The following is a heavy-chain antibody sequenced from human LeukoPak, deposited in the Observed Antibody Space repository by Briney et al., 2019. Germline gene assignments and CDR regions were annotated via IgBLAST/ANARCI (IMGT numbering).Heavy chain of an antibody. Sequence: GASVKVSCKASGGTFSSYAISWVRQAPGQGLEWMGGIIPIFGTANYAQKFQGRVTITADESTSTAYMELSSLRSEDTAVYYCATGVERGNWNDARAFDIWGQGTMVTVSS. CDR2: IIPIFGTA. CDR3: ATGVERGNWNDARAFDI. D-gene: IGHD1-1*01. J-gene: IGHJ3*02. CDR1: GGTFSSYA. V-gene: IGHV1-69*13.